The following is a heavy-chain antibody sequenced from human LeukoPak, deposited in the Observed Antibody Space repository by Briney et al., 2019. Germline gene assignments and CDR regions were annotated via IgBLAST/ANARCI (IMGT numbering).Heavy chain of an antibody. Sequence: GGSLRLSCAASGFIFSTYGMHWVRQAPGKGLEWVAVICYDGSNRNYADSVKGRFTISRDNSKNTVYLQMNSLRGEDTAVYYCARERGSGSQYAIDIWGQGTMLTVSS. CDR1: GFIFSTYG. CDR2: ICYDGSNR. J-gene: IGHJ3*02. CDR3: ARERGSGSQYAIDI. D-gene: IGHD3-10*01. V-gene: IGHV3-33*01.